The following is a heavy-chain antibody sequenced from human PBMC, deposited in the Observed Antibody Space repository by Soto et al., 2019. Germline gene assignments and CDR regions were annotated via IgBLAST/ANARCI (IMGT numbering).Heavy chain of an antibody. CDR3: GRGQATFDP. V-gene: IGHV1-3*04. CDR1: GYTFTNYA. J-gene: IGHJ5*02. Sequence: QIQLVQSGAEMKKPGASVKVSCKASGYTFTNYAMHWVRQAPGQRLEWMGRINTANGDTIYSQNFQGRVTITRDTSASTVYLALSSLRFEDTAVYYCGRGQATFDPWGQGTLVTVSS. CDR2: INTANGDT.